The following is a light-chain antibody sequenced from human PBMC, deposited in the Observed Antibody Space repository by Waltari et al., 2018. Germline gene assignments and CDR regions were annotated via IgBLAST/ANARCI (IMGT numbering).Light chain of an antibody. CDR3: QQYKSYPYT. Sequence: DIQMTQSPSSLSASVGDRVTITCRASQGISKNLAWFQQKPGKAPKPLIYDGSSVQSGVPSKFTGSGSGTDFTLTINSLQPEDFATYYCQQYKSYPYTFGQGTNLEIK. V-gene: IGKV1-16*02. J-gene: IGKJ2*01. CDR1: QGISKN. CDR2: DGS.